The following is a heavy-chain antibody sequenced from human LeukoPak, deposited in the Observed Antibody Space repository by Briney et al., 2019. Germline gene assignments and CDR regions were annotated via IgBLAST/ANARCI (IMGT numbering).Heavy chain of an antibody. J-gene: IGHJ4*02. V-gene: IGHV4-34*01. CDR3: ARGHHCSGGSCYWVDY. Sequence: SETLSLTCAVYGGSFSGYYWSWIRQPPGKGLEWIGEINHSGSTNYNPSLKSRVTISVDTSKNQFSLKLSSVTAADTAVYYCARGHHCSGGSCYWVDYWGQGTLVTVSS. CDR1: GGSFSGYY. D-gene: IGHD2-15*01. CDR2: INHSGST.